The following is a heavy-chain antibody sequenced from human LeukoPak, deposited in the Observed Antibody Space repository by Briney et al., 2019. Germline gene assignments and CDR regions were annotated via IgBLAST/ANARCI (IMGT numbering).Heavy chain of an antibody. V-gene: IGHV3-7*01. Sequence: GGSLRLSCAACGFTFSNHWMSWVRQTPGKGLEWVAIIKQDGSEKYYVDSVKGRFTISRDNAKNSLFLQMNSLGAEDTAVYYCARDGDWSLNHWGQGTLVTVSS. D-gene: IGHD2-21*02. J-gene: IGHJ5*02. CDR1: GFTFSNHW. CDR2: IKQDGSEK. CDR3: ARDGDWSLNH.